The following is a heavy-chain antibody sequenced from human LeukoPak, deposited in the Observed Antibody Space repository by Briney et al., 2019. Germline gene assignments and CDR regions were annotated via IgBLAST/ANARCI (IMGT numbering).Heavy chain of an antibody. D-gene: IGHD1-26*01. J-gene: IGHJ4*02. CDR2: INPNSGDT. CDR1: GYTFAGYF. Sequence: ASVRVSCKASGYTFAGYFIHWVRQAPGQGLEWMGRINPNSGDTGYAPKFQGWVTMTRDTSISTAYVEVRRLISDDTAVYYCARDLASTSNWEFDYWGQGTLVIVSS. V-gene: IGHV1-2*04. CDR3: ARDLASTSNWEFDY.